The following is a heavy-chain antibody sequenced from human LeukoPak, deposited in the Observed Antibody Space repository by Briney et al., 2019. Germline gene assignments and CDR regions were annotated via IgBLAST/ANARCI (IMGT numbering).Heavy chain of an antibody. CDR2: TYYRSKWYT. V-gene: IGHV6-1*01. J-gene: IGHJ4*02. Sequence: SQTLSLTFAISGDSVSNNSAAWNWLRQSPSRGLEWLGSTYYRSKWYTDYAVSVKSRITINPDTSKNQFSLQLNSVTPEDTAVYYCARLYGSGGQIDYWGQGTLVTVSS. D-gene: IGHD3-10*01. CDR3: ARLYGSGGQIDY. CDR1: GDSVSNNSAA.